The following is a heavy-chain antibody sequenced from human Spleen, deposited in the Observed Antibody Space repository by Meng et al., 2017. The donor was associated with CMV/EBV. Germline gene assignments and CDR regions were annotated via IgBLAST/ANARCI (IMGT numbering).Heavy chain of an antibody. V-gene: IGHV3-66*02. J-gene: IGHJ4*02. D-gene: IGHD3-22*01. CDR3: AKGVSLYYDSGGYYPVDY. CDR2: IYSGGNT. CDR1: GFTVSSNY. Sequence: GGSLRLSCAASGFTVSSNYMSWVRQAPGKGLEWVSVIYSGGNTYYADSVRGRFTISRDNSKNTLYLQMNSLRPEDTAVYYCAKGVSLYYDSGGYYPVDYWGQGTLVTVSS.